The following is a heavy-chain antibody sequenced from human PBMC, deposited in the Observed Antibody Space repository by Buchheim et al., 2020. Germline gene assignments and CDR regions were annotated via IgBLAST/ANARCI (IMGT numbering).Heavy chain of an antibody. CDR1: GGPISSGSYY. CDR3: ARSMRGIAAAGPLDY. V-gene: IGHV4-61*02. J-gene: IGHJ4*02. D-gene: IGHD6-13*01. Sequence: QVQLQESGPGLVKPSQTLSLTCTVSGGPISSGSYYWSWIRQPAGKGLEWIGRIYTSGSTNYNPSLKSRVTISVDTSKNQFSLKLSSVTAADTAVYYCARSMRGIAAAGPLDYWGQGTL. CDR2: IYTSGST.